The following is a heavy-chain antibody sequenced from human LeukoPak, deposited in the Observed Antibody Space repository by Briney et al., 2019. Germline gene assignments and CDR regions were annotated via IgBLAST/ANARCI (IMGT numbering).Heavy chain of an antibody. CDR2: MALSGGPT. CDR3: ARDFSLVVGASDS. D-gene: IGHD1-26*01. CDR1: GFTFSAYA. Sequence: GGSLRLSCAASGFTFSAYAMAWVRRPPGRGLEWVSTMALSGGPTHYADAVEGRFTISRDDSKSTLYLHINNLRAEDTAVYYCARDFSLVVGASDSWGKGTLVTVSS. V-gene: IGHV3-23*01. J-gene: IGHJ5*02.